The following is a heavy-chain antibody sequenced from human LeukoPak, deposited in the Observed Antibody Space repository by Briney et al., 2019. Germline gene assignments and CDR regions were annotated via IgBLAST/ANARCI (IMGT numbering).Heavy chain of an antibody. Sequence: PGGSLRLSCAASGFTFSSYGMHWVRQAPGKGLEWVANIKRDGSEKDYVDSVKGRFTISRDNAKNSLYLQMNSLRAEDTAMYYCARLPIVVLSTAPFDYWGQGTLVTVSS. J-gene: IGHJ4*02. CDR1: GFTFSSYG. CDR3: ARLPIVVLSTAPFDY. CDR2: IKRDGSEK. V-gene: IGHV3-7*01. D-gene: IGHD2-2*01.